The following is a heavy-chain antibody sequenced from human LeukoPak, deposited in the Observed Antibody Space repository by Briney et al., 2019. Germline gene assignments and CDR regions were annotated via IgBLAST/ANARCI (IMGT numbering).Heavy chain of an antibody. CDR1: GDSISSYS. Sequence: SETLSLTCTVSGDSISSYSWSWVRQPAGKGLEWIGRIYASGHTDYDPSLRSRVTMSVDTSKNQFSLKLTSVTAADTSVFFCARNHIVTGTYFDSWGPGTLVTVSS. CDR3: ARNHIVTGTYFDS. V-gene: IGHV4-4*07. D-gene: IGHD2-21*01. CDR2: IYASGHT. J-gene: IGHJ4*02.